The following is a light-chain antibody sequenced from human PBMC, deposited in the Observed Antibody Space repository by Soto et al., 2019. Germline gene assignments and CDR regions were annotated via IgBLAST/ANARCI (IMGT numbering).Light chain of an antibody. CDR3: TSYAGSNIWV. V-gene: IGLV2-8*01. CDR1: SSDVGAYNY. Sequence: QSALTQPPSASGSPGQSVTISCTGTSSDVGAYNYVSWYQQYPGKAPKLMIYEVSKRPSGVPDRFSGSKSGKTASLTVSGLQPEDEADYYCTSYAGSNIWVFGGGTKLPV. J-gene: IGLJ3*02. CDR2: EVS.